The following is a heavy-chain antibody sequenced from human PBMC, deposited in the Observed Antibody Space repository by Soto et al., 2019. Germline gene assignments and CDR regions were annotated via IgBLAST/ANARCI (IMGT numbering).Heavy chain of an antibody. CDR3: AVSGFAQGGSYSSSPQTTYYFDY. CDR1: GYTFTGYY. V-gene: IGHV1-2*04. Sequence: ASVKVSCKASGYTFTGYYMHWVRQAPGQGLEWMGWINPNSGGTNYAQKFQGWVTMTRDTSISTAYMELSRLRSDDTAVYYCAVSGFAQGGSYSSSPQTTYYFDYWGQGTLVTVSS. D-gene: IGHD6-6*01. J-gene: IGHJ4*02. CDR2: INPNSGGT.